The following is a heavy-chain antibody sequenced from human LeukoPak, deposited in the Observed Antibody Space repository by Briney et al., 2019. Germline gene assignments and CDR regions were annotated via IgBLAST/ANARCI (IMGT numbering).Heavy chain of an antibody. D-gene: IGHD3-3*01. CDR3: ARDRGARTIFGVVIPFDY. CDR2: IKQDGSEK. J-gene: IGHJ4*02. CDR1: GFTFSSYW. V-gene: IGHV3-7*01. Sequence: PGGSLRLSCAASGFTFSSYWMSWVRQAPGKGLEWVANIKQDGSEKYYVDSVKGRFTISRDNAKNSLYLQMNSLRAEDTAVYYCARDRGARTIFGVVIPFDYWGQGTLVTVSS.